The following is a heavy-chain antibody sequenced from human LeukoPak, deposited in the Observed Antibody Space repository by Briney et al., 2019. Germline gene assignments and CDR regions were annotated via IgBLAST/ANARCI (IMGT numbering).Heavy chain of an antibody. J-gene: IGHJ4*02. CDR3: ARRPKNYYDTSTYYDY. CDR2: IYPNSGGT. D-gene: IGHD3-22*01. Sequence: GASVKVSCKASGFTLTGYYVHWVRRAPGQGLEWMGWIYPNSGGTNSAQKFQGRVTMTRDTSISTAYMELSRLRSDDTAVYYCARRPKNYYDTSTYYDYWGQGTMVTVSS. V-gene: IGHV1-2*02. CDR1: GFTLTGYY.